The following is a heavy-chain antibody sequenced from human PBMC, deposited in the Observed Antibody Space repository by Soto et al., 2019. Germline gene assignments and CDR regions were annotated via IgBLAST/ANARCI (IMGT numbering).Heavy chain of an antibody. CDR2: ISGSGHAT. J-gene: IGHJ4*02. Sequence: ESGGGLIPPGASARLSCLTSGFIFDSYAMSWVRHSPGRGLEWVAAISGSGHATYYTQSVQGRFIISRDKSKKTVFLQMNNLRADDTAVYYCAKGRYFDSSGGCANYWGLGTLVTVSS. V-gene: IGHV3-23*01. CDR3: AKGRYFDSSGGCANY. CDR1: GFIFDSYA. D-gene: IGHD3-22*01.